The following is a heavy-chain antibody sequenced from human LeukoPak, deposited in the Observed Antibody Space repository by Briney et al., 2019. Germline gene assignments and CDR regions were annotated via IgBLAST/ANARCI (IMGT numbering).Heavy chain of an antibody. Sequence: PGGSLRLSCAASGFTFSSYEMNWVRQAPGKGLEWVSYISSSGSTIYYADSVKGRFTISRDNAKNSLYLQMNSLRAEDTAVYYCARDKGGIPQVEYCSGGSCYYSTYYMDVWGKGTTVTVSS. D-gene: IGHD2-15*01. CDR1: GFTFSSYE. V-gene: IGHV3-48*03. J-gene: IGHJ6*03. CDR3: ARDKGGIPQVEYCSGGSCYYSTYYMDV. CDR2: ISSSGSTI.